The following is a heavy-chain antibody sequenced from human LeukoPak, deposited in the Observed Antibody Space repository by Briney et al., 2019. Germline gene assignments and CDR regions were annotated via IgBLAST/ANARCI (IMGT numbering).Heavy chain of an antibody. CDR2: IYYSGST. CDR1: GGSISSYY. Sequence: SETLPLTCTVSGGSISSYYWSWIRQPPGKGLEWIGYIYYSGSTNYNPSLKSRVTISVDTSKNQFSLKLSSVTAADTAVYYCARRRQLAIDYWGQETLVTVAS. CDR3: ARRRQLAIDY. D-gene: IGHD6-6*01. J-gene: IGHJ4*02. V-gene: IGHV4-59*08.